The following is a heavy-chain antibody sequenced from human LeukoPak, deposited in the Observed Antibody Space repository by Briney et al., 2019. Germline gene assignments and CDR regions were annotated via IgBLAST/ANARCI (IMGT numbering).Heavy chain of an antibody. D-gene: IGHD2-15*01. J-gene: IGHJ4*02. CDR2: IYYSGST. Sequence: PSETLSLTCTASGGSISSYYWSWIRQPPGKGLEWIGYIYYSGSTNYNPSLKSRVTVSVDTSKNQFSLKLSSVTAADTAVYYCASGFCSGGSCYSAPFDYWGPGALVTVSS. CDR3: ASGFCSGGSCYSAPFDY. V-gene: IGHV4-59*01. CDR1: GGSISSYY.